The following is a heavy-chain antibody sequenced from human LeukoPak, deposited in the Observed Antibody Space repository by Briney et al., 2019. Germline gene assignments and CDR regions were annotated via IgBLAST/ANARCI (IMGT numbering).Heavy chain of an antibody. CDR2: ISSSSSYI. J-gene: IGHJ3*02. CDR3: ARGKPAAITAFDI. CDR1: GFTFSSYS. D-gene: IGHD2-2*01. V-gene: IGHV3-21*01. Sequence: NPGGSLRLSCAASGFTFSSYSMNWVRQAPGKGLEWVSSISSSSSYISYADSVKGRFTISRDNAKNSLYLQMNSLRAEDTAVYYCARGKPAAITAFDIWGQGTMVTVSS.